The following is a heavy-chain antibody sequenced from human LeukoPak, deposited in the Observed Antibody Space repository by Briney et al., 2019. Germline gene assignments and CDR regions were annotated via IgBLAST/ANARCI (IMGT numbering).Heavy chain of an antibody. D-gene: IGHD6-13*01. CDR3: ARDIEAAGLFLDY. J-gene: IGHJ4*02. Sequence: GESLKISCAASGFTFSSYWMSWVRQAPGKGLEWVANMKYDGSEKYHVDSVKGRFTISRDNAKNSLYLQMNSLRAEDTAVYYCARDIEAAGLFLDYWGQGTLVTVSS. CDR2: MKYDGSEK. V-gene: IGHV3-7*01. CDR1: GFTFSSYW.